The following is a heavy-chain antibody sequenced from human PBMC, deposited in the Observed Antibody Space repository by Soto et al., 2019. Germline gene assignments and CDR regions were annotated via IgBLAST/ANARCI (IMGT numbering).Heavy chain of an antibody. CDR2: ISAYNGNT. D-gene: IGHD2-2*01. Sequence: QVQLVQSGAEVKKPGASVKVSCKASGYTFTSYGISWVRQAPGQGLEWMGWISAYNGNTNYAKKLQGRVTMTPDTSTSTAYMELRSLRSDDPAVYYCARPRQYCSSTSCYPRNYYYYMDVWGKGTTVTVSS. CDR3: ARPRQYCSSTSCYPRNYYYYMDV. V-gene: IGHV1-18*01. J-gene: IGHJ6*03. CDR1: GYTFTSYG.